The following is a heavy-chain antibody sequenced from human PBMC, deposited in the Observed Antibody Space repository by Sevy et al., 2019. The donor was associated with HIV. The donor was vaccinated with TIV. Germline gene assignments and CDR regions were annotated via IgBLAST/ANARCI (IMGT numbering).Heavy chain of an antibody. Sequence: GGSLRLSCAASGFTFNKAWMSWVRQAPGKGPEWVARIKSKISCGTTDYAAPVKGRLSISRDDSKQTLFLHMDRLQSEDTCVYDCTTDLDSGNLPGGMDAWGQGTTVTVSS. CDR2: IKSKISCGTT. J-gene: IGHJ6*02. V-gene: IGHV3-15*01. D-gene: IGHD2-21*01. CDR1: GFTFNKAW. CDR3: TTDLDSGNLPGGMDA.